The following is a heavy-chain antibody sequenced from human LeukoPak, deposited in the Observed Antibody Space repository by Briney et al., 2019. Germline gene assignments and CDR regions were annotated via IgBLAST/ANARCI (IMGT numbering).Heavy chain of an antibody. Sequence: PGGSLRLSCEGSGFPFSSYEMNWLRQAPGKGLEWVSHIDSGGITIYYADSVKGRFTISRDNAKNSIYLQMDSLRVDDTAIYYCARDSVGDLLDSWGQGTPVTVSS. CDR2: IDSGGITI. CDR1: GFPFSSYE. J-gene: IGHJ4*02. CDR3: ARDSVGDLLDS. D-gene: IGHD4-17*01. V-gene: IGHV3-48*03.